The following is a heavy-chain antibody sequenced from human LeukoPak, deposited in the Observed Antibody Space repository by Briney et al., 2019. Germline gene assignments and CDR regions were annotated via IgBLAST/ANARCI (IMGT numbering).Heavy chain of an antibody. CDR1: GFTFSNYN. CDR2: ISSTSSYI. Sequence: PGGSLRLSCAASGFTFSNYNFYWVRQAPGKGLEWVSSISSTSSYIYYADSMKGRFTISRDNAKNSLYPQMNSLRAEDTAVYYCARALWSGPVYYGMDVWGQGTTVTVSS. J-gene: IGHJ6*02. CDR3: ARALWSGPVYYGMDV. D-gene: IGHD3-10*01. V-gene: IGHV3-21*01.